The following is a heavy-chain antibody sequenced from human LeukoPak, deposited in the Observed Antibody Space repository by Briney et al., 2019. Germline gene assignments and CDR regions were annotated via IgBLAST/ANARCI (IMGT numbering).Heavy chain of an antibody. CDR2: ITRSGST. V-gene: IGHV4-34*01. D-gene: IGHD3-22*01. CDR1: GGSFSNYY. CDR3: ARSRYYYDSSGYYSRYYYMDV. J-gene: IGHJ6*03. Sequence: SETLSLTCAVYGGSFSNYYWTWIRHPPGKGLEWIGEITRSGSTNYNPSLKSRVSISVDTSENQFSLKLSSVTAADTAVYYCARSRYYYDSSGYYSRYYYMDVWDNGTTVTVSS.